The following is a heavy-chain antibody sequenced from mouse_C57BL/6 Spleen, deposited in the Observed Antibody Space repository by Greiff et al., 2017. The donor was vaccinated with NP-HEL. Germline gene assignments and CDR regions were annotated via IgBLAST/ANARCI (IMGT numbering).Heavy chain of an antibody. Sequence: VQLQQSGPELVKPGASVKISCKASGYAFSSSWMNWVKQRPGKGLEWIGRIYPGDGDTNYNGKFKGKATLTADKSSSTAYMQLSSLTSEDSAVYFCARGGYDGYLDYWGQGTSVTVSS. CDR2: IYPGDGDT. J-gene: IGHJ4*01. CDR3: ARGGYDGYLDY. V-gene: IGHV1-82*01. D-gene: IGHD2-3*01. CDR1: GYAFSSSW.